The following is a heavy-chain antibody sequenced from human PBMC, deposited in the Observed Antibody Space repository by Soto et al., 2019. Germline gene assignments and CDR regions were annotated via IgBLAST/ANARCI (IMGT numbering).Heavy chain of an antibody. CDR3: AKDPTHYDFWSGYPSWFDP. CDR1: GFTFSSYA. D-gene: IGHD3-3*01. CDR2: ISGSGGST. V-gene: IGHV3-23*01. J-gene: IGHJ5*02. Sequence: LRLSCAASGFTFSSYAMSWVRQAPGKGLEWVSAISGSGGSTYYADSVKGRFTISRDNSKNTLYLQMNSLRAEDTAVYYCAKDPTHYDFWSGYPSWFDPWGQGTLVTVSS.